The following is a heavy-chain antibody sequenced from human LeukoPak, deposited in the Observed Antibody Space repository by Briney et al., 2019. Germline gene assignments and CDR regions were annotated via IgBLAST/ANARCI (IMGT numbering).Heavy chain of an antibody. J-gene: IGHJ3*02. CDR1: GGSFSGYY. CDR3: ARYIVSYPHDAFDI. D-gene: IGHD1-26*01. Sequence: SETLSLTCAVYGGSFSGYYWTWIRQPPGKGLEWIGEIHHSGTTNYNPSLKSRVTISVDTSKNQFSLKLSSVTAADTAFYYCARYIVSYPHDAFDIWGQGTMVTVSS. CDR2: IHHSGTT. V-gene: IGHV4-34*01.